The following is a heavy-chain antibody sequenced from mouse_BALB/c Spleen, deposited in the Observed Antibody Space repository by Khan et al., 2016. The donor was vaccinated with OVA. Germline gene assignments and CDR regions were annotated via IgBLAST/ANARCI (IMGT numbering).Heavy chain of an antibody. D-gene: IGHD1-1*01. J-gene: IGHJ2*01. Sequence: EVKLLESGGGLVQPGGSLTLSCAASGFDFSGYWMSWVRQAPGKGLEWIGEINPDSSTINYTPSLKDKFITSRDNAKNTLYLQMSKVRSEDTALYYCARLYYYGHFDYWGQGTTLTVSS. CDR3: ARLYYYGHFDY. CDR2: INPDSSTI. CDR1: GFDFSGYW. V-gene: IGHV4-1*02.